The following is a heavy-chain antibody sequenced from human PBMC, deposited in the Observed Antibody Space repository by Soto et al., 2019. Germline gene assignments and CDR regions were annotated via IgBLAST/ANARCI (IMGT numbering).Heavy chain of an antibody. D-gene: IGHD1-26*01. CDR2: IYYSGST. CDR1: GGSISSYY. CDR3: ARCKGATFDY. J-gene: IGHJ4*02. V-gene: IGHV4-59*01. Sequence: SETLSLTCTVSGGSISSYYWSWIRQPPGKGLEWIGYIYYSGSTNYNPSLKSRVTISVDTSKNQFSLKLSSVTAADTAVYYCARCKGATFDYWGQGTLVTVSS.